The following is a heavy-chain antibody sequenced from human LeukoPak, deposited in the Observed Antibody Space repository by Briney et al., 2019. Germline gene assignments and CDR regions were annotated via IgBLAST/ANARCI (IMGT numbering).Heavy chain of an antibody. J-gene: IGHJ3*02. Sequence: GGSLRLSCAASGFTFSSYAMSWVRQAPGKGLEWVSAISGSGGITHYADPVKGRFTISRDNSKNTLYLQMNSLRAEDTAVYYCAKFVTGYSIVDAFDIWGQGTMVTVPS. V-gene: IGHV3-23*01. CDR2: ISGSGGIT. CDR3: AKFVTGYSIVDAFDI. D-gene: IGHD3-9*01. CDR1: GFTFSSYA.